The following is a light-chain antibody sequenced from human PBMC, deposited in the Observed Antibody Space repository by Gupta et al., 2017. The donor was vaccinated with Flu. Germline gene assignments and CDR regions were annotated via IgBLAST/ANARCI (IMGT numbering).Light chain of an antibody. Sequence: ITCRASQSISSYLNWYQQKPGKAPKLLIYAASSLQSGVPSRFSGSGSGTDFTLTISSLQPEDFATYYCQQSYSSPLTFGGGTKVEIK. CDR2: AAS. J-gene: IGKJ4*01. V-gene: IGKV1-39*01. CDR3: QQSYSSPLT. CDR1: QSISSY.